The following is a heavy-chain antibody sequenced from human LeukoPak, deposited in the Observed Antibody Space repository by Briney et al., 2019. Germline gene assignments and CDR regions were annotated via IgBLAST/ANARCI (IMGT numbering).Heavy chain of an antibody. CDR2: IYPGDSDT. D-gene: IGHD3-10*01. Sequence: GESLKISCKGSGYSFTSYWIGWVRQMPGKGLEWMGLIYPGDSDTKYSPSFEGQVTMSVDKSISAAFLQWSSLKASDTAIYYCARGSVSSSWLDPWGQGTLVTVSS. J-gene: IGHJ5*02. V-gene: IGHV5-51*01. CDR3: ARGSVSSSWLDP. CDR1: GYSFTSYW.